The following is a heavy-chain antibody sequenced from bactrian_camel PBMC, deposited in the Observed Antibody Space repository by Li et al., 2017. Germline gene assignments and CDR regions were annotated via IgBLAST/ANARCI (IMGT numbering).Heavy chain of an antibody. D-gene: IGHD1*01. Sequence: DVQLVESGGGSVQVGGSLRLSCRISDNAGSRHCMGWFRQYPGKEREAVAGIYTGGGGTYYADSVKGRFTISQDNAKNTAYLHMNSLKPEDTAVYFCALDTRLPFRVLRECPYVGRAKYWGQGTQVTVS. CDR1: DNAGSRHC. V-gene: IGHV3S40*01. CDR2: IYTGGGGT. CDR3: ALDTRLPFRVLRECPYVGRAKY. J-gene: IGHJ4*01.